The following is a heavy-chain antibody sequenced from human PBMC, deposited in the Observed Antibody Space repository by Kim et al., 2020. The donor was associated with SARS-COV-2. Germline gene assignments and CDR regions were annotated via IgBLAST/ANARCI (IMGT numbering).Heavy chain of an antibody. V-gene: IGHV1-24*01. J-gene: IGHJ5*02. CDR2: FDPEDGET. CDR3: ATESSGWLPRVTTRAYNWFDP. Sequence: ASVKVSCKVSGYTLTELSMHWVRQAPGKGLEWMGGFDPEDGETIYAQKFQGRVTMTEDTSTDTAYMELSSLRSEDTAVYYCATESSGWLPRVTTRAYNWFDPWGQGTLVTVSS. CDR1: GYTLTELS. D-gene: IGHD6-19*01.